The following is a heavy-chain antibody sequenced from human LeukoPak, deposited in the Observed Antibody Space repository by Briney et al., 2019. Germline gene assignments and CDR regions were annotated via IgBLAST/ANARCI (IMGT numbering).Heavy chain of an antibody. CDR3: ATARVVVVAATYYYYGMDV. J-gene: IGHJ6*02. D-gene: IGHD2-15*01. Sequence: ASVKVSCKASGYTFTGCYMHWVRQAPGQGLEWMGWINPNSGGTNYAQKFQGRVTMTRDTSISTAYMELSRLRSDDTAVYYCATARVVVVAATYYYYGMDVWGQGTTVTVSS. CDR1: GYTFTGCY. V-gene: IGHV1-2*02. CDR2: INPNSGGT.